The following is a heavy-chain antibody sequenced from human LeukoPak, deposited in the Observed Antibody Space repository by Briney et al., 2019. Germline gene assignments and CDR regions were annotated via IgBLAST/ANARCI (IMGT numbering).Heavy chain of an antibody. CDR1: GFTFSSYW. J-gene: IGHJ4*02. D-gene: IGHD5-24*01. CDR3: ARDHRRDGYTPGY. CDR2: ISSSSSYI. V-gene: IGHV3-21*01. Sequence: GGSLRLSCTASGFTFSSYWMNWVRQAPGKGLEWVSSISSSSSYIYYADSVKGRFTISRDNAKNSLYLQMNSLRAEDTAVYYCARDHRRDGYTPGYWGQGTLVTVSS.